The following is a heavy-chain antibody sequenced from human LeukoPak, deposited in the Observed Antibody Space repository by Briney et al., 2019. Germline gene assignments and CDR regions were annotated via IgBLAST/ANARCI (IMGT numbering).Heavy chain of an antibody. Sequence: GASVKVSCKASGYTFTSYGISWVRQAPGQGLEWMGWISAYNGNTNYAQKLQGRVTMTTDTSTSTAYMELRSLRSDDTAVYCCARVSEDYYDSSAGTYYFDYWGQGTLVTVSS. D-gene: IGHD3-22*01. CDR3: ARVSEDYYDSSAGTYYFDY. CDR1: GYTFTSYG. V-gene: IGHV1-18*01. J-gene: IGHJ4*02. CDR2: ISAYNGNT.